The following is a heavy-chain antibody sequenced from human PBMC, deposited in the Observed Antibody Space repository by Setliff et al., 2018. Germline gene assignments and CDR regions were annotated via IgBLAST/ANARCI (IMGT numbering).Heavy chain of an antibody. V-gene: IGHV1-3*01. J-gene: IGHJ6*03. Sequence: GASVKVSCKASGYTFTSYAMHWVRQAPGQRLEWMGWINAGNGNTKYSQKFQGRVTITRDTSASTAYMELSSLRSEDTAVYYCAKTRGSNWNFFYYMDVWGKGTTVTV. D-gene: IGHD1-1*01. CDR1: GYTFTSYA. CDR3: AKTRGSNWNFFYYMDV. CDR2: INAGNGNT.